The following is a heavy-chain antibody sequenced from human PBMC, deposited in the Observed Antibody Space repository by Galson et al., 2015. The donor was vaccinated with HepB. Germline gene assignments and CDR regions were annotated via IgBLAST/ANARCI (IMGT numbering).Heavy chain of an antibody. CDR3: AKIAVAGPYFDY. J-gene: IGHJ4*02. Sequence: SLRLSCAASGFTFDDYAMHWVRQAPGKGLEWVSGISWNSGSIGYADSVKGRFTISRDNAKNSLYLQMNSLRAEDTALYYCAKIAVAGPYFDYWGQGTTVTVSS. CDR1: GFTFDDYA. V-gene: IGHV3-9*01. CDR2: ISWNSGSI. D-gene: IGHD6-19*01.